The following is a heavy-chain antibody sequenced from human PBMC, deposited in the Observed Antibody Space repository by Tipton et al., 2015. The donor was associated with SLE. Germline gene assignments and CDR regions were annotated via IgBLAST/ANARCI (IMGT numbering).Heavy chain of an antibody. CDR2: IRSDTSI. Sequence: SLRLSCAASGFNFRDYEMNWVRQAPGKGLEWISYIRSDTSISYADSVKGRFTISRDNAKNSLYLQMNSLRAEDTAVYYCTRDRNNNWTGYFLNWGQGTQVTVSS. D-gene: IGHD1-1*01. V-gene: IGHV3-48*03. CDR3: TRDRNNNWTGYFLN. CDR1: GFNFRDYE. J-gene: IGHJ1*01.